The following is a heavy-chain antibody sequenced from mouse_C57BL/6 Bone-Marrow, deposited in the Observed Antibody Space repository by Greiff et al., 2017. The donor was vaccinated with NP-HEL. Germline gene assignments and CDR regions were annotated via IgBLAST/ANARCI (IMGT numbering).Heavy chain of an antibody. CDR3: TTEGYYGYDEFAY. J-gene: IGHJ3*01. Sequence: VQLQQSGAELVRPGASVKLSCTASGFNIKDDYMYWVKQRPEQGLEWIGWIDPENGDTEYASKFQGKATITADTSSNTAYLQLSSLTSEDTAVYYCTTEGYYGYDEFAYWGQGTLVTVSA. CDR1: GFNIKDDY. CDR2: IDPENGDT. V-gene: IGHV14-4*01. D-gene: IGHD2-2*01.